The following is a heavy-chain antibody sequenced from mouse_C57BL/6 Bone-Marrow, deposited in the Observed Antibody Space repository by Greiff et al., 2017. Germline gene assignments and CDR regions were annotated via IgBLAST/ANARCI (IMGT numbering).Heavy chain of an antibody. CDR3: ARYYGSSYFDY. CDR2: IDPSDSET. J-gene: IGHJ2*01. CDR1: GYTFTSYW. V-gene: IGHV1-52*01. D-gene: IGHD1-1*01. Sequence: VQLQQPGAELVRPGSSVKLSCKASGYTFTSYWMHWVKQRPIQGLEWIGNIDPSDSETHYNQKFKDKATVTVDKSSSTAYLQLSSLTSEDSAVYDCARYYGSSYFDYWGQGTTLTVTS.